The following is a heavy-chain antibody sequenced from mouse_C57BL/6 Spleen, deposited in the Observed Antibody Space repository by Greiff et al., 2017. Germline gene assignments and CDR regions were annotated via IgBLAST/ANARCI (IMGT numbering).Heavy chain of an antibody. CDR2: IYPSDSET. CDR1: GYTFTSYW. V-gene: IGHV1-61*01. J-gene: IGHJ2*01. Sequence: QVQLKQPGAELVRPGSSVKLSCKASGYTFTSYWMDWVKQRPGQGLEWIGNIYPSDSETHYNQKFKDKATLTVDKSSSTAYMQLSSLTSEDSAVYYCARKGAIYYYGSCYESTSYFDYWGQGTTLTVSS. D-gene: IGHD1-1*01. CDR3: ARKGAIYYYGSCYESTSYFDY.